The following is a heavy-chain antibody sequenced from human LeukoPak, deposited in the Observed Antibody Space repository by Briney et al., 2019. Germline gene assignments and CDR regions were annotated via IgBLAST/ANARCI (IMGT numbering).Heavy chain of an antibody. CDR3: TTGSLSYGMDV. CDR1: RFTFSNAW. Sequence: AGGSLRLSCAASRFTFSNAWMSWVRQAPGKGLEWVGRIKSKTDGGTIDYAAPVKGRFTISRDDSKNTLYLQMNGLKSEDTAVYYCTTGSLSYGMDVWGQGTTVTVSS. J-gene: IGHJ6*02. V-gene: IGHV3-15*01. CDR2: IKSKTDGGTI.